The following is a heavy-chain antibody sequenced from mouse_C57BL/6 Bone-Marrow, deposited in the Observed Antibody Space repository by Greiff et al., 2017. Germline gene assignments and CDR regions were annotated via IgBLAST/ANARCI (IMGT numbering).Heavy chain of an antibody. CDR1: GYSFTSCYY. CDR2: ISYDGST. V-gene: IGHV3-6*01. CDR3: AREESYYGSRVWYFDV. D-gene: IGHD1-1*01. J-gene: IGHJ1*03. Sequence: EVKLVESGPGLVKPSPSLSLSCSATGYSFTSCYYWNWIRQSPGNNLEWMGYISYDGSTNYNPYLKNRNSITRDTSTNQFFLKLNSVTTEDTATYYCAREESYYGSRVWYFDVWGTGTTVTVSS.